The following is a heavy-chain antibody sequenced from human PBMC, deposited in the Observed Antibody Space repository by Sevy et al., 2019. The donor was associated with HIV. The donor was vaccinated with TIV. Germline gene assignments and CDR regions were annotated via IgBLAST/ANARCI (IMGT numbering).Heavy chain of an antibody. Sequence: GSLRLSCTVSGGSISSYYWSWIRQPPGKGLEWIGYIYYSGSTNYNPSLKSRVTISVATSRNQFSLKLSSVTAADTAVYYCASGGSIAARLGNDAFDIWGQGTMVTVSS. J-gene: IGHJ3*02. CDR3: ASGGSIAARLGNDAFDI. CDR2: IYYSGST. CDR1: GGSISSYY. V-gene: IGHV4-59*01. D-gene: IGHD6-6*01.